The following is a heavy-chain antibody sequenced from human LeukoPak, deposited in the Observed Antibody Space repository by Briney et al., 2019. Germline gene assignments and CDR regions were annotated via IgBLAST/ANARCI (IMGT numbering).Heavy chain of an antibody. V-gene: IGHV3-23*01. CDR3: AKDSGGYDILTGYYNGNAFDI. D-gene: IGHD3-9*01. CDR1: GFTFSSYA. Sequence: PGGSLRLSCAASGFTFSSYAMSWVRQAPGKGLEWVSAISGSGGSTYYADSVKGRFTISRDNSKNTLYLQMNSLRAEDTVVYYCAKDSGGYDILTGYYNGNAFDIWGQGTMVTVSS. CDR2: ISGSGGST. J-gene: IGHJ3*02.